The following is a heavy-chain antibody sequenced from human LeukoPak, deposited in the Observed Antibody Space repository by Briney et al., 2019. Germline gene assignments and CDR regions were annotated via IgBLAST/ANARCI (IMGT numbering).Heavy chain of an antibody. D-gene: IGHD3-22*01. Sequence: ASVKVSCKASGYTFTGYYMHWVRQAPGQGLEWMGWINPNSGGTNYAQKFQGRVTMTRDTSISTAYMELSRLRSDDTAVYYCARDFFDRDSSGSGIAYWGQGTLVTVSP. J-gene: IGHJ4*02. CDR1: GYTFTGYY. CDR3: ARDFFDRDSSGSGIAY. CDR2: INPNSGGT. V-gene: IGHV1-2*02.